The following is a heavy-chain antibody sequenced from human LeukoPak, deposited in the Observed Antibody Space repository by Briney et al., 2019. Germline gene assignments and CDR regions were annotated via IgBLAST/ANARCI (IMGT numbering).Heavy chain of an antibody. V-gene: IGHV1-2*02. D-gene: IGHD2-21*02. CDR3: ARDSRVTNGDY. Sequence: GASVKVSCKTSGYTFTGYYIHWVRQAPGQGLEWVGLVNPSNGDTKYAQRFQGRVSMTRATSVSTAYMELSRLRSDDTAVYYCARDSRVTNGDYWGQGTLVTVSS. CDR1: GYTFTGYY. J-gene: IGHJ4*02. CDR2: VNPSNGDT.